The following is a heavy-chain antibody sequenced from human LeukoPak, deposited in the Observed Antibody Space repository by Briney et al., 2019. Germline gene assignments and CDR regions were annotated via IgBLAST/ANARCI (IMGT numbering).Heavy chain of an antibody. CDR2: IYSGGST. J-gene: IGHJ3*02. CDR1: GFTVSSNY. CDR3: ARVDYGDYGDAFDI. Sequence: PGGSLRLSCAASGFTVSSNYMSWVRQAPGKGLEWVSVIYSGGSTYYADSVKGRFTISRDNSKNTLYLQMNSLRAEDTAVYYCARVDYGDYGDAFDIWGQGTMVTVSS. D-gene: IGHD4-17*01. V-gene: IGHV3-53*01.